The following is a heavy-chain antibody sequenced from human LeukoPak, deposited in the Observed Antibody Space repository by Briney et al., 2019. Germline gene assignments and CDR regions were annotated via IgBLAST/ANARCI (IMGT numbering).Heavy chain of an antibody. J-gene: IGHJ4*02. V-gene: IGHV3-64D*09. CDR1: GFTFSSYA. Sequence: PGGSLRLSCSASGFTFSSYAMHWVRQAPGKGLEYVSAISSSGGRTYYADSVRGRFTISRDNSKNTLYLQMSSLRAEDTAVYYCASENLYSSSFLFDYWGQGSLVTVSS. D-gene: IGHD6-6*01. CDR3: ASENLYSSSFLFDY. CDR2: ISSSGGRT.